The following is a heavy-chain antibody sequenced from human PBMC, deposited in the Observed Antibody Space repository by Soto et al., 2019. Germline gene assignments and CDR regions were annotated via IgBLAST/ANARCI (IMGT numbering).Heavy chain of an antibody. D-gene: IGHD2-21*01. CDR3: AKGVAPYYYYGMEV. V-gene: IGHV1-18*04. Sequence: ASVKVSCKASGYTFTSYGISWVRQAPGQGLKWMGWISAYNGNTNYAQKLQGRVTMTTDTSTSTAYMELRSLRSDDTAVYYCAKGVAPYYYYGMEVWGTGTTVTVSS. CDR1: GYTFTSYG. CDR2: ISAYNGNT. J-gene: IGHJ6*04.